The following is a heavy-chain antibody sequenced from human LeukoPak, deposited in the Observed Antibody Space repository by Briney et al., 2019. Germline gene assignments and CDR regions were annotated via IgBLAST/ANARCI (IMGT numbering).Heavy chain of an antibody. J-gene: IGHJ4*02. CDR3: ARPGIRGSYFNLGSDY. Sequence: SQTLSLTCTVSGGSISSGSYYWGWIRQPPGKGLEWIGSIYYSGSTYYNPSLKGRVTISVDTSKNQFSLKLSSVTAADTAVYYCARPGIRGSYFNLGSDYWGQGTLVTVSS. CDR1: GGSISSGSYY. D-gene: IGHD1-26*01. CDR2: IYYSGST. V-gene: IGHV4-39*01.